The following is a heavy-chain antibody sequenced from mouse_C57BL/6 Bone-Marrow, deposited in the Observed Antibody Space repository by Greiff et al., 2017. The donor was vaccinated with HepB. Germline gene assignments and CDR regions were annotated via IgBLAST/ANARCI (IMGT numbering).Heavy chain of an antibody. J-gene: IGHJ2*01. Sequence: DVKLQESGPGLVKPSQSLSLTCSVTGYSITSGYYWNWIRQFPGNKLEWMGYISYDGSNNYNPSLKNRISITRDTSKNQFFLKLNSVTTEDTATYYCARDYYGSPDYWGQGTTLTVSS. CDR3: ARDYYGSPDY. CDR2: ISYDGSN. D-gene: IGHD1-1*01. CDR1: GYSITSGYY. V-gene: IGHV3-6*01.